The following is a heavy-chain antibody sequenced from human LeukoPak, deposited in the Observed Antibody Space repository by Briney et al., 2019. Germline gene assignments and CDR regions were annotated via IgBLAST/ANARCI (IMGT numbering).Heavy chain of an antibody. J-gene: IGHJ6*03. Sequence: GGSLRPSCAASGFTFSSYAMSWVRQAPGKGLEWVSAISGSGGSTYYADSVKGRFTISRDNSKNTLYLQMNSLRAEDTAVYYCAKDPKDYYYMDVWGKGTTVTVSS. V-gene: IGHV3-23*01. CDR3: AKDPKDYYYMDV. CDR2: ISGSGGST. CDR1: GFTFSSYA.